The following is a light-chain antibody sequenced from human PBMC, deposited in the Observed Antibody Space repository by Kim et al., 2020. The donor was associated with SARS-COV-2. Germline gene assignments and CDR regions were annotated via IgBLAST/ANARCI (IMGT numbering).Light chain of an antibody. V-gene: IGLV3-1*01. CDR3: QAWDSSTAV. CDR1: KLGDKF. Sequence: VSPGQTASITCSGGKLGDKFACWYQQKPGQSPLLVICEDDKRPSGIPERFSGSNSGNTATLTISGTQTMDEADYYCQAWDSSTAVFGGGTQLTVL. CDR2: EDD. J-gene: IGLJ2*01.